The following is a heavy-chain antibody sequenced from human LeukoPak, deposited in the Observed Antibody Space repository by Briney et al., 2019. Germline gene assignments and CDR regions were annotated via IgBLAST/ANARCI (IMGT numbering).Heavy chain of an antibody. J-gene: IGHJ6*03. Sequence: SVKVSCKASGGTFSSYAISWVRQAPGQGLEWMGGIIPIFGTANYAQKFQGRVTITTDESTSTAYMELSSLRSEDTAVYYCARDAIRGATTDEVGYYYYYMDVWAKGPRSPSP. D-gene: IGHD5-12*01. CDR2: IIPIFGTA. CDR1: GGTFSSYA. CDR3: ARDAIRGATTDEVGYYYYYMDV. V-gene: IGHV1-69*05.